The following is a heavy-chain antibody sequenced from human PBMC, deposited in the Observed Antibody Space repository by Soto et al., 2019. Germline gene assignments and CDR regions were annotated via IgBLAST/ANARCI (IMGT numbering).Heavy chain of an antibody. V-gene: IGHV3-11*01. CDR2: ISSSGSTI. Sequence: QVQLVESGGGLVKPGGSLRLSCAASGFTFSDYYMSWIRQAPGKGLEWVSYISSSGSTIYYADSVKGRFTISRDKAKNSLYLERNSLRAEDTAVHYCARDPPPYCRGDCYDMDVWGQGTTVTVS. J-gene: IGHJ6*02. D-gene: IGHD2-21*01. CDR1: GFTFSDYY. CDR3: ARDPPPYCRGDCYDMDV.